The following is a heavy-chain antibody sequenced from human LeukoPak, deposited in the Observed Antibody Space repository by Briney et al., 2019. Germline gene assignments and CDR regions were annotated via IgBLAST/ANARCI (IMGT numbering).Heavy chain of an antibody. CDR2: INPSGGST. CDR3: ARGTSDYCSGGSCYSAWFDP. V-gene: IGHV1-46*01. D-gene: IGHD2-15*01. Sequence: ASVKVSCKASGYTFTSYYMHWVRQAPGQGLEWMGIINPSGGSTSYAQKFQGRVTMTRDTSTSTVYMELSSLRSEDTAVYYCARGTSDYCSGGSCYSAWFDPWGQGTLVTVSS. J-gene: IGHJ5*02. CDR1: GYTFTSYY.